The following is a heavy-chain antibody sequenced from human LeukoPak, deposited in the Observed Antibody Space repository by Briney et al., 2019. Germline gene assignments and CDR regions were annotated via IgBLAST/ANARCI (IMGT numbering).Heavy chain of an antibody. CDR1: GYTFTSNY. CDR2: INPSGGST. CDR3: ARGLGYCSSTSCYSLGY. D-gene: IGHD2-2*01. V-gene: IGHV1-46*01. Sequence: ASVKVSCKASGYTFTSNYIHWVRQAPGQGLEWMGIINPSGGSTSYAQKFQGRVTMTRDTSTSTVYMELSSLRSEDTAVYYCARGLGYCSSTSCYSLGYWGQGTLVTVSS. J-gene: IGHJ4*02.